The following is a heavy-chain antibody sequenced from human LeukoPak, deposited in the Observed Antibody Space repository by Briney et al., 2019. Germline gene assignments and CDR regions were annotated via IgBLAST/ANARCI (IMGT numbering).Heavy chain of an antibody. CDR2: IYYSGST. Sequence: VKPSETLSLTCTASGGSISSYFWSWIRQPPGKGLEWSGYIYYSGSTNYNPSLKSRATISVDTSKNQFSLKLSSVTAADTAVYYCARHGRPVGTDWYFDLWGRGTLVTVSS. CDR3: ARHGRPVGTDWYFDL. J-gene: IGHJ2*01. D-gene: IGHD6-6*01. CDR1: GGSISSYF. V-gene: IGHV4-59*08.